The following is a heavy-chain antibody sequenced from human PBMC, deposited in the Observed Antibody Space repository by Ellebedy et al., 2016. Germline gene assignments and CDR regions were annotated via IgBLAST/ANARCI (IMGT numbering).Heavy chain of an antibody. CDR1: GGSISSYY. CDR2: IYYSGST. CDR3: AREGGGFGELLLDY. J-gene: IGHJ4*02. D-gene: IGHD3-10*01. V-gene: IGHV4-59*01. Sequence: SETLSLTCTVSGGSISSYYWSWIRQPPGKGLEWIGNIYYSGSTNYNSSLKSRVTISVDTSKNQFSLKLSSVTAADTAVYYCAREGGGFGELLLDYWGQGTLVTVPS.